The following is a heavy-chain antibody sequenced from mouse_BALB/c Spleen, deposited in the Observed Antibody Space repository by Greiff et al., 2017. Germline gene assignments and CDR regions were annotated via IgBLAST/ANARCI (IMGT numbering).Heavy chain of an antibody. V-gene: IGHV14-4*02. J-gene: IGHJ2*01. D-gene: IGHD2-1*01. Sequence: EVNVVESGAELVRSGASVKLSCTASGFNIKDYYMHWVKQRPEQGLEWIGWIDPENGDTEYAPKFQGKATMTADTSSNTAYLQLSSLTSEDTAVYYCIYGNYFDYWGQGTTLTVSS. CDR1: GFNIKDYY. CDR2: IDPENGDT. CDR3: IYGNYFDY.